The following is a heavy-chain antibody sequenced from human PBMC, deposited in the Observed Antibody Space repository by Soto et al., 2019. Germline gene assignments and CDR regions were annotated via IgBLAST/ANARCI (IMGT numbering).Heavy chain of an antibody. D-gene: IGHD1-26*01. V-gene: IGHV4-39*01. CDR1: GGSITSSSYY. CDR2: IYYSGST. Sequence: QLHLRESGPGLVKPSETLSLTCTVSGGSITSSSYYWGWIRQPPGKGLEWIGSIYYSGSTYYKPSLKSPVTISADTSKTQFPLKLSSVTAADTAVYYCATQEVGGSYFYTFEPWGQGTLVTVSS. CDR3: ATQEVGGSYFYTFEP. J-gene: IGHJ5*02.